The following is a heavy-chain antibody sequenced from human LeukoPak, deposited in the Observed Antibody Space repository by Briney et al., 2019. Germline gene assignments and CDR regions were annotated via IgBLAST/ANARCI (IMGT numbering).Heavy chain of an antibody. D-gene: IGHD7-27*01. CDR1: GFSLSSNG. V-gene: IGHV3-33*01. Sequence: GGSLRLSCVASGFSLSSNGMHWVRQAPGKGLEWVAVLWSDASNRYYADSVKGRFTISRDISKNTLYLQMTSLRVEDTAVYYCAREDWGSTGHSFGYWGQGTLGTVS. CDR2: LWSDASNR. J-gene: IGHJ4*02. CDR3: AREDWGSTGHSFGY.